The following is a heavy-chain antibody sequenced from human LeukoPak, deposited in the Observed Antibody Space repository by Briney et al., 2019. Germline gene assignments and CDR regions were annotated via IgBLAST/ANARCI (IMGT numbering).Heavy chain of an antibody. CDR2: MNPNSGNT. CDR3: ARPLEMANYYYYGMDV. J-gene: IGHJ6*02. D-gene: IGHD5-24*01. CDR1: GYTFTSYD. Sequence: ASVKVSCKASGYTFTSYDINWVRQATGQGLEWMGWMNPNSGNTGYAQKFQGRVTMTRNTSISTVYMELSSLRSEDTAVYYCARPLEMANYYYYGMDVWGQGTTVTVSS. V-gene: IGHV1-8*01.